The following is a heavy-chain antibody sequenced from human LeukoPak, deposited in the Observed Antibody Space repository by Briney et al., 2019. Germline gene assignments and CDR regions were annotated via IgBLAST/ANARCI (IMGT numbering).Heavy chain of an antibody. CDR3: ARDAPSLYVTSVVTPGWFDP. CDR2: ISAYNGNT. Sequence: ASVKVSCKASGYTFTSYGICWVRQAPGQGLEWMGWISAYNGNTNYAQKLQARVTMTTDTSTSTAYMELRSLRSDDTAVYYCARDAPSLYVTSVVTPGWFDPWGQGTLVTVSS. V-gene: IGHV1-18*01. CDR1: GYTFTSYG. J-gene: IGHJ5*02. D-gene: IGHD4-23*01.